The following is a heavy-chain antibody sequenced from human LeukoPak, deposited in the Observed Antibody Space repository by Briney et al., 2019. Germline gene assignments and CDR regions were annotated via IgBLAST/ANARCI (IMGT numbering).Heavy chain of an antibody. CDR1: GGTFSSYA. CDR3: ARDNITDIVVVPAAMKYYYYGMDV. V-gene: IGHV1-69*05. Sequence: SVKVSCKASGGTFSSYAISWVRQAPGQGLEWMGGIIPIFGTANYAQKLQGRVTMTTDTSTSTAYMELRSLRSDDTAVYYCARDNITDIVVVPAAMKYYYYGMDVWGQGTTVTVSS. J-gene: IGHJ6*02. D-gene: IGHD2-2*01. CDR2: IIPIFGTA.